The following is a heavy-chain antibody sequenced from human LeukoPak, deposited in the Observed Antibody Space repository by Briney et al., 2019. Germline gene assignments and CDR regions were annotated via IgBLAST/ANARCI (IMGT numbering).Heavy chain of an antibody. D-gene: IGHD3-22*01. CDR3: ARYDSSGYYGKYAFDI. Sequence: GGSLRLSCAASGFTLSSYWMSWVRQAPGKGLEWVANIKQDGSEKYYVDSVKGRFTISRDNAKNSLYLQMNSLRAEDTAVYYCARYDSSGYYGKYAFDIWGQGTMVTVSS. CDR1: GFTLSSYW. V-gene: IGHV3-7*01. CDR2: IKQDGSEK. J-gene: IGHJ3*02.